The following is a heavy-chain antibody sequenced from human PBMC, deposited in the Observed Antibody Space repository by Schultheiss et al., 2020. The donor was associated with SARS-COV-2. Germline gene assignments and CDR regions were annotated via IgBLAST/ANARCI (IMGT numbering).Heavy chain of an antibody. CDR1: GFTFSSYW. V-gene: IGHV3-23*01. D-gene: IGHD6-6*01. Sequence: GGSLRLSCAASGFTFSSYWMSWVRQAPGKGLEWVSAISGSGGATSYADSVKGRFTISRDNYRNTMSLQMDSLRAEDTAVYYCAKDGSDSSYYFDYWGQGTLVTVSS. J-gene: IGHJ4*02. CDR2: ISGSGGAT. CDR3: AKDGSDSSYYFDY.